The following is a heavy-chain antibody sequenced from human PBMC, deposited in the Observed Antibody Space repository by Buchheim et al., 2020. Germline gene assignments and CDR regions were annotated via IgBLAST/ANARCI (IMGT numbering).Heavy chain of an antibody. CDR3: ARSAPYSRELSLYRGIFDY. V-gene: IGHV4-34*01. Sequence: QVQLQQWGAGLLKPSETLSLTCGVYGGSFNNYYWSWIRQPPGKGLEWIGEINHSGSTNYNPSLKSRVTISVETSKNQFSLKLSSVTAADTAVYYCARSAPYSRELSLYRGIFDYWGQGTL. D-gene: IGHD3-16*02. CDR2: INHSGST. J-gene: IGHJ4*02. CDR1: GGSFNNYY.